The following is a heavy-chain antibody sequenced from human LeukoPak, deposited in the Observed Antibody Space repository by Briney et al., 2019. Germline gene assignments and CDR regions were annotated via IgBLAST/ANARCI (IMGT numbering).Heavy chain of an antibody. V-gene: IGHV3-48*03. CDR2: ISSSGSTI. Sequence: PGGSLRLSSAASGFIFSSYEMNWVRQAPGKGLEWVSYISSSGSTIYYADSVKGRFTISRDNAKNSLYLQMNSLRAEDTAVYYCARYDTAMDSFDYWGQGTLVTVSS. CDR3: ARYDTAMDSFDY. CDR1: GFIFSSYE. J-gene: IGHJ4*02. D-gene: IGHD5-18*01.